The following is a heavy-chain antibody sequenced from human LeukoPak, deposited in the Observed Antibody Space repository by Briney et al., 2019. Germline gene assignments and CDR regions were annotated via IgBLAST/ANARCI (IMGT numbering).Heavy chain of an antibody. CDR2: INPNSGGT. CDR1: GYTFTGYY. D-gene: IGHD6-13*01. V-gene: IGHV1-2*04. J-gene: IGHJ5*02. Sequence: ASVKVSCKASGYTFTGYYMHWVRQAPGQGLEWMGWINPNSGGTNYAQKFQGWVTMTRDTSISTAYMELSRLRSDDMAVYYCARVSSWYGDWFDPWGQGTLVTVFS. CDR3: ARVSSWYGDWFDP.